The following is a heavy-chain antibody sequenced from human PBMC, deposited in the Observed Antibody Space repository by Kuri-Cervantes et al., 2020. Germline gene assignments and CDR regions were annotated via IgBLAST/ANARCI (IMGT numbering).Heavy chain of an antibody. Sequence: GGSLRLSCAASGFTFDDYAMHWVRQAPGKGLEWVSGIGTAGDTYYPGSVKGRFTISRENAKNSLYLQMNSLRAGDTAVYYCASSYFWSGYYHPGPKPDDYYYYGMDVWGQGTTVTVSS. J-gene: IGHJ6*02. CDR1: GFTFDDYA. V-gene: IGHV3-13*01. D-gene: IGHD3-3*01. CDR3: ASSYFWSGYYHPGPKPDDYYYYGMDV. CDR2: IGTAGDT.